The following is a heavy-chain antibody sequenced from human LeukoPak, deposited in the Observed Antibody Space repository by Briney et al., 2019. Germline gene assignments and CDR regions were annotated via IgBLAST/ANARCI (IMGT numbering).Heavy chain of an antibody. CDR2: ISGTGDGT. CDR3: AKGRYSGYDTSYYFYY. D-gene: IGHD5-12*01. Sequence: PGGSLRLSCAASGFTFSNYGMSWGRQAPGKGLEWVSAISGTGDGTYDADSVKGRFTISRDNSKNTLYLQMNSLRAEDTAVYYCAKGRYSGYDTSYYFYYWGQGTLVTVSS. CDR1: GFTFSNYG. V-gene: IGHV3-23*01. J-gene: IGHJ4*02.